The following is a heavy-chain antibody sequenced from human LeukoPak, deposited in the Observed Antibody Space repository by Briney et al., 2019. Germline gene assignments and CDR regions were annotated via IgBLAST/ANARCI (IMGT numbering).Heavy chain of an antibody. CDR3: TTDPPQTRYSGSYLHITPLDY. V-gene: IGHV3-15*01. J-gene: IGHJ4*02. CDR2: IKSKTDGGTT. CDR1: GFTFSTYW. Sequence: PGGSLRLSCAASGFTFSTYWMSWVRQAPGKGLEWVGRIKSKTDGGTTDYAAPVKGRFTISRDDSKNTLYLQMNSLKTEDTAVYYCTTDPPQTRYSGSYLHITPLDYWGQGTLVTASS. D-gene: IGHD1-26*01.